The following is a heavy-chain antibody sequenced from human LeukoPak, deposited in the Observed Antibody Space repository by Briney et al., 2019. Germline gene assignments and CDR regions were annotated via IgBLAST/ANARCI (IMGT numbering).Heavy chain of an antibody. CDR3: ARAAVAFDY. V-gene: IGHV3-48*03. D-gene: IGHD6-19*01. CDR2: ISSSGSTI. J-gene: IGHJ4*02. CDR1: GFTFSTYA. Sequence: PGGSLRLSCAASGFTFSTYAVNWVRQAPGKRLEWVSYISSSGSTIYYADSVEGRFTISRDNAKNSLYLQMNSLRAEDTAVYYCARAAVAFDYWGQGTLVTVSS.